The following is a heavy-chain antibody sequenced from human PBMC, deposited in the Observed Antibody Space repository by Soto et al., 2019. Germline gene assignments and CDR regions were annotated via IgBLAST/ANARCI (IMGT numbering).Heavy chain of an antibody. V-gene: IGHV3-23*01. CDR2: ISGSGGST. CDR3: ANSADFWSGYYSY. CDR1: GFTFSSYA. D-gene: IGHD3-3*01. Sequence: GGSLRLSCAASGFTFSSYAMSWVRQAPGEGLEWVSAISGSGGSTYYADSVKGRFTISRDNSKNTLYLQMNSLRAEDTAVYYCANSADFWSGYYSYWGQGTLVTVSS. J-gene: IGHJ4*02.